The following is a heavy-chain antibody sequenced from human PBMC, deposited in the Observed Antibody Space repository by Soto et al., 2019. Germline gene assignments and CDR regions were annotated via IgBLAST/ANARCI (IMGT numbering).Heavy chain of an antibody. D-gene: IGHD2-15*01. V-gene: IGHV5-10-1*01. CDR2: IDPSDSYT. J-gene: IGHJ5*02. CDR3: ARDDLGYCSGGSCYADSWFDP. Sequence: GESLKISFKGSGYSFTSYWISWVRQMPGKGLEWMGRIDPSDSYTNYSPSFQGHVTISADKSISTAYLQWSSLKASDTAMYYCARDDLGYCSGGSCYADSWFDPWGQGTLVTVSS. CDR1: GYSFTSYW.